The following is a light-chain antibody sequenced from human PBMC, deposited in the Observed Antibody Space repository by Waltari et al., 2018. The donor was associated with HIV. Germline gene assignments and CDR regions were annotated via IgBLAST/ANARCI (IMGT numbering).Light chain of an antibody. CDR2: VNSDGSH. V-gene: IGLV4-69*01. J-gene: IGLJ2*01. CDR3: QTWGSGIHVV. CDR1: SGHSNYD. Sequence: QLALTQSPSASASVGASVNLTCTLSSGHSNYDIAWHQPQPAKGTRYLMKVNSDGSHKKEDGVPDRFSGSSSGAERYLTISSRQSEDEGDYYCQTWGSGIHVVFGGGTKVTVL.